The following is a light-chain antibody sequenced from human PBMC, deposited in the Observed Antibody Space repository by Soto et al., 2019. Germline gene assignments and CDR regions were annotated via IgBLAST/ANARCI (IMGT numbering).Light chain of an antibody. CDR1: QSVSSN. Sequence: EIVMTQSPATLSVSPGERATLSCRASQSVSSNLAWYQQKPGQAPRLLIYGTSTRATGIPARFSGSGSGTEFNLTITSLQSEDFAVYYCQQYNIWPPRYTFGQGTKLEIK. V-gene: IGKV3-15*01. CDR2: GTS. CDR3: QQYNIWPPRYT. J-gene: IGKJ2*01.